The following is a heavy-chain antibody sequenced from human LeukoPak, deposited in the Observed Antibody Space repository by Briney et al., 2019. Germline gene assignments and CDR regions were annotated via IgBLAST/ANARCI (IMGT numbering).Heavy chain of an antibody. CDR3: ARDAYFAL. CDR2: KKQDGSEK. D-gene: IGHD2-21*01. Sequence: GGSLRLSCAASGFTFSTYWMSWVRQAPGKGLEWVANKKQDGSEKYYMDSVKGRLTISRDNAKNSLYLQMNSLRAEDTAMYYCARDAYFALWGRGTLVTVSS. CDR1: GFTFSTYW. J-gene: IGHJ2*01. V-gene: IGHV3-7*04.